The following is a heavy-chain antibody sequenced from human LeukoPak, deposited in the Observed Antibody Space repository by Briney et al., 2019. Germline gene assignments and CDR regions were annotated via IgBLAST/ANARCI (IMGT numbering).Heavy chain of an antibody. J-gene: IGHJ3*02. CDR2: IYYSGST. CDR3: ARAGIRYPPWHDAFDI. CDR1: GGSISSSSYY. Sequence: SETLSLTCTVSGGSISSSSYYWGWIRQPPGKGLEWIVSIYYSGSTYYNPSLKSRVTISVDTSKNQFSLKLSSVTAADTAVYYCARAGIRYPPWHDAFDIWGQGTMVTVSS. V-gene: IGHV4-39*07. D-gene: IGHD1-14*01.